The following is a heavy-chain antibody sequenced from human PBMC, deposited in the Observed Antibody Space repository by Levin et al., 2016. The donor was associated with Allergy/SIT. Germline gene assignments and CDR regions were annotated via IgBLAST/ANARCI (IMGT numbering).Heavy chain of an antibody. J-gene: IGHJ6*03. D-gene: IGHD6-6*01. CDR2: ISWDGSKT. CDR3: AKQARTYFYYHYMDV. Sequence: GGSLRLSCAASGDTFDDYTIHWVRQAPGKGLEWVSLISWDGSKTHYADSVKGRFTISRDNNKNFLYLEMSSLRTEDTALYYCAKQARTYFYYHYMDVWGKGTTVTVSS. V-gene: IGHV3-43*01. CDR1: GDTFDDYT.